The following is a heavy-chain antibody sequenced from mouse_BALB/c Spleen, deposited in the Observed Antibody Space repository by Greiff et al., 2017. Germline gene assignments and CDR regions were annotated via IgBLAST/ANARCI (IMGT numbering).Heavy chain of an antibody. CDR2: IWAGGST. J-gene: IGHJ3*01. CDR3: AGYYGYGFAY. V-gene: IGHV2-9*02. CDR1: GFSLTSYG. Sequence: QVQLKESGPGLVAPSQSLSITCTVSGFSLTSYGVHWVRQPPGKGLEWLGVIWAGGSTNYNSALMSRLSISKDNSKGQVFLKMNSLQTDDTAMYYCAGYYGYGFAYWGQGTLVTVSA. D-gene: IGHD1-2*01.